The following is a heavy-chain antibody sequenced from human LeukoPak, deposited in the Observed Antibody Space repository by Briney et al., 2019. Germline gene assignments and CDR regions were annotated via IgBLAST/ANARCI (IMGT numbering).Heavy chain of an antibody. CDR3: ARAPSEIGGYYPEYFRH. J-gene: IGHJ1*01. D-gene: IGHD3-22*01. V-gene: IGHV3-74*01. Sequence: PGGSLRLSCAASGFTFSTYWMHWVRQAPGKGLVCVSRIKSDGSTNYADSVKGRFTISRDNAKNTVSLQMNSLRPEDTGVYYCARAPSEIGGYYPEYFRHWGQGTLVTVSS. CDR2: IKSDGST. CDR1: GFTFSTYW.